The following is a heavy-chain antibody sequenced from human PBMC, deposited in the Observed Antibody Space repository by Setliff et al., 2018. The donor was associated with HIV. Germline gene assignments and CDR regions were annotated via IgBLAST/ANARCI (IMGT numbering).Heavy chain of an antibody. D-gene: IGHD2-21*02. J-gene: IGHJ5*02. CDR1: GYSISSGYY. CDR3: ARGGCGVDCYKYNWFDP. Sequence: SETLSLTCAVSGYSISSGYYWGWIRQPPGRGLEWIGSTYHSGNTYYNPSLKSRVTISVDTSKNQFSLRLSSVTAADTAVYYCARGGCGVDCYKYNWFDPWGQGTLVTVSS. V-gene: IGHV4-38-2*01. CDR2: TYHSGNT.